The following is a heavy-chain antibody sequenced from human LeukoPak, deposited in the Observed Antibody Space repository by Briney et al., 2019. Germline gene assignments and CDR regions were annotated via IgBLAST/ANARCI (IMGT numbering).Heavy chain of an antibody. CDR3: ARDLSTCLDY. Sequence: GGSLRLSCAASGFIFSSYEMNWVRQAPGKGLEWVSHISSGGSTIYYADSVKGRFTISRDNSKNTLYLQMNSLRAEDTAVYYCARDLSTCLDYWGQGTLVTVSS. V-gene: IGHV3-48*03. CDR2: ISSGGSTI. CDR1: GFIFSSYE. D-gene: IGHD3-16*02. J-gene: IGHJ4*02.